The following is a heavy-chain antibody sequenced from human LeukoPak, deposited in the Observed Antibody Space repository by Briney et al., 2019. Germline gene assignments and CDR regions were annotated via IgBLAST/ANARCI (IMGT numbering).Heavy chain of an antibody. CDR2: ISYSGGT. D-gene: IGHD3-16*02. CDR3: ARRTFGGVIVDY. Sequence: SETLSLTCTVSDGSITSSIYYWGWIRQPPGKGLQWIASISYSGGTYYNPSLKSRVTISVDTSKNQFSLKLSSVTAADTAVYYCARRTFGGVIVDYWGQGTLVTVSS. V-gene: IGHV4-39*01. CDR1: DGSITSSIYY. J-gene: IGHJ4*02.